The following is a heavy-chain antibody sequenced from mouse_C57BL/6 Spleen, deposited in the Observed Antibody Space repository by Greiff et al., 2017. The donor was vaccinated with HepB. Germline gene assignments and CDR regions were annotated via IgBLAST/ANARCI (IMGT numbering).Heavy chain of an antibody. CDR3: ARYDGSSHWYFDV. V-gene: IGHV1-7*01. CDR2: INPSSGYT. D-gene: IGHD1-1*01. Sequence: VQLQQSGAELAKPGASVKLSCKASGYTFTSYWMHWVKQRPGQGLEWIGYINPSSGYTKYNQKFKDKATLTADTSSSTAYMQLSSLTYEDSAVYYCARYDGSSHWYFDVWGTGTTVTVSS. J-gene: IGHJ1*03. CDR1: GYTFTSYW.